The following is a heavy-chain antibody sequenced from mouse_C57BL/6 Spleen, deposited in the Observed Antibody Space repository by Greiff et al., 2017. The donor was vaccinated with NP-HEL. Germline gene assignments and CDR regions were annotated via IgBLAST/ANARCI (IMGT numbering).Heavy chain of an antibody. V-gene: IGHV1-62-2*01. Sequence: QVQLQQSGAELVKPGASVKLSCKASGYTFTEYTIHWVKQRSGQGLEWIGWFYSGSGSIKYIENFKDKATLTADKSSSNVYMELSRLTTEDSAVSSSARHEEDYGSSCLYFDVWGTGTTVTVSS. J-gene: IGHJ1*03. CDR1: GYTFTEYT. CDR3: ARHEEDYGSSCLYFDV. CDR2: FYSGSGSI. D-gene: IGHD1-1*01.